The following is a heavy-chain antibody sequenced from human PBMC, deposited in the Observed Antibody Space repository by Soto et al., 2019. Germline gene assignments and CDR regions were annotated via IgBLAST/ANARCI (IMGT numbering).Heavy chain of an antibody. CDR2: IKSKTVGGTT. J-gene: IGHJ4*02. V-gene: IGHV3-15*01. CDR1: GFTFSNAW. Sequence: PGGSLRRSCAASGFTFSNAWMSWVRQAPGKGLEWVGRIKSKTVGGTTDYAALVKGRFTISRDDSKNTLYLQMNSLKTEDTAVYYCTTDSDDFWSGYYALFDYWGQGTLVTVSS. D-gene: IGHD3-3*01. CDR3: TTDSDDFWSGYYALFDY.